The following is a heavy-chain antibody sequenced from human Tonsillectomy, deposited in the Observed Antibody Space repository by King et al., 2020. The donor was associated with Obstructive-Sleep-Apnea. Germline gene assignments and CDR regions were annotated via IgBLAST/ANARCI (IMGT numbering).Heavy chain of an antibody. Sequence: QLVQSGAEMKKPGSSVKVSCKASGGTFSSYAISWVRQAPGQGLEWMGGIIPIFGTANYAQKFQGRVTITADESTSTAYMELSSLRSEDTAVYYCARDEGGKRGVPDAFDIWGQGTMVTVSS. V-gene: IGHV1-69*01. D-gene: IGHD1-26*01. CDR2: IIPIFGTA. CDR1: GGTFSSYA. CDR3: ARDEGGKRGVPDAFDI. J-gene: IGHJ3*02.